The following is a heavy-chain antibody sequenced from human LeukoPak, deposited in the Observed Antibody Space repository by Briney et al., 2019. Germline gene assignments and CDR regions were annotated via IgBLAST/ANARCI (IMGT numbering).Heavy chain of an antibody. CDR1: GFTVSSNY. D-gene: IGHD5-24*01. CDR2: ISGSGGST. Sequence: GGSLRLSCAASGFTVSSNYMSWVRQAPGKGLEWVSAISGSGGSTYYADSVKGRFTISRDNSKNTLYLQMNSLRADDTAVYYCARDSEGDGYNFDTWGRGTLVTVSS. V-gene: IGHV3-53*01. CDR3: ARDSEGDGYNFDT. J-gene: IGHJ5*02.